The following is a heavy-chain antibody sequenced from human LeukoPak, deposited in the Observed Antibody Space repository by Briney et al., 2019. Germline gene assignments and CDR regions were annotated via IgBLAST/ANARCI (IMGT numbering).Heavy chain of an antibody. CDR1: GFTVSSNY. CDR3: ARDVYDYVWGSYRQN. CDR2: IKQDGSEK. V-gene: IGHV3-7*03. J-gene: IGHJ4*02. D-gene: IGHD3-16*02. Sequence: GGSLRLSCAASGFTVSSNYMSWVRQAPGKGLEWVANIKQDGSEKYYVDSVKGRFTISRDNAKNSLYLQMNSLRAEDTAVYYCARDVYDYVWGSYRQNWGQGTLVTVSS.